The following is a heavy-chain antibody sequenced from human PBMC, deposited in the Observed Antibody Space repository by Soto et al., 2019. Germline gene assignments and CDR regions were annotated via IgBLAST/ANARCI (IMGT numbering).Heavy chain of an antibody. CDR3: ARELEERFRSLRYFDWLPFPFDY. Sequence: GGSLRLSCAASGFTFSSYWMSWVRQAPGKGLEWVANIKQDGSEKYYVDSVKGRFTISRDNANNSLYLQMNSLRAEDTAVYYCARELEERFRSLRYFDWLPFPFDYWGQGTLVTVSS. D-gene: IGHD3-9*01. CDR1: GFTFSSYW. CDR2: IKQDGSEK. J-gene: IGHJ4*02. V-gene: IGHV3-7*01.